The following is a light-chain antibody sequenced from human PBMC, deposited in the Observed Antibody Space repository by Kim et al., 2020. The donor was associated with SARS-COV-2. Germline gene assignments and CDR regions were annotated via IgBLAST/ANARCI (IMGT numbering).Light chain of an antibody. V-gene: IGLV2-11*03. CDR2: DVA. CDR3: CSYAGNSMV. Sequence: PGQSVAISCTGTSSDVGGYNDVSWYQQLPGKAPKLVIFDVAARPSGVPDRFSGSKSGNTASLTISGLQAEDEADYYCCSYAGNSMVFGGGTQLTVL. CDR1: SSDVGGYND. J-gene: IGLJ2*01.